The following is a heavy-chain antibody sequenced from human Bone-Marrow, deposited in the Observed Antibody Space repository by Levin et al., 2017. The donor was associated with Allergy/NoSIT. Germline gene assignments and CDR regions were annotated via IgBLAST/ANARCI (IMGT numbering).Heavy chain of an antibody. CDR2: ITGKFDGQIT. Sequence: LSLPCAASGFPFSDHHMDWVRQAPGKGLEWVGVITGKFDGQITKYAASVEGRFTISRDDSKNSLFLQMNSLKTEDTAVYSCVELGSGYNGWGQGTLVTVSS. CDR1: GFPFSDHH. CDR3: VELGSGYNG. J-gene: IGHJ4*02. V-gene: IGHV3-72*01. D-gene: IGHD5-24*01.